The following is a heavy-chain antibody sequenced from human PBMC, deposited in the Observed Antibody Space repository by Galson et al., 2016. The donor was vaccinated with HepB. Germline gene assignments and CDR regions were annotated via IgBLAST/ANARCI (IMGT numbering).Heavy chain of an antibody. Sequence: QSGAEVKKPGESLKISCKGSEDTFRKHWIGWGRQMPGKGLEWMGLIWPGDSDTRYSPSSQGQVTISVDKSINTAYLQWSSLQASDTAMYYCARQYSSPDDCYSALHPWGQGTLATVSS. CDR1: EDTFRKHW. V-gene: IGHV5-51*01. D-gene: IGHD2-15*01. CDR2: IWPGDSDT. J-gene: IGHJ5*02. CDR3: ARQYSSPDDCYSALHP.